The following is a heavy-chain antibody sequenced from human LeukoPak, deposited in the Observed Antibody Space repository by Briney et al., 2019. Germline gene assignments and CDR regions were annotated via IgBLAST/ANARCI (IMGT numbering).Heavy chain of an antibody. CDR1: GFTFSSYE. CDR3: ASGTRWIHLWHKHYYFDL. D-gene: IGHD5-18*01. Sequence: PGGSLRLSCAASGFTFSSYEMNWVRQAPGKGLEWVSYISSSGSTIYYADSVKGRFTISRDNAKNPLYLQMNSLRAEDTAVYYCASGTRWIHLWHKHYYFDLWGRGTLVTVSS. CDR2: ISSSGSTI. V-gene: IGHV3-48*03. J-gene: IGHJ2*01.